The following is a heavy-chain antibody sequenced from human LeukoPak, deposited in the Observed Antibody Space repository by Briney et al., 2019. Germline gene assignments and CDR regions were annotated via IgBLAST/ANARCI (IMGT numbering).Heavy chain of an antibody. CDR1: GYSFTSYW. D-gene: IGHD2-2*01. Sequence: PGESLKISFQGSGYSFTSYWIGWVRQMPGKGLEWMGIIYPGDSDTRYSPSFQGQVTISADKSISTAYLQWSSLKASDTAMYYCARQAVPVAKYFQHWGQGTLVTVSS. J-gene: IGHJ1*01. CDR2: IYPGDSDT. CDR3: ARQAVPVAKYFQH. V-gene: IGHV5-51*01.